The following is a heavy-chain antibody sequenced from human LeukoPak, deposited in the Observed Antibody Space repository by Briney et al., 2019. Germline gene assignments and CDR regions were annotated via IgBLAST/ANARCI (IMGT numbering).Heavy chain of an antibody. J-gene: IGHJ4*02. D-gene: IGHD4-17*01. CDR1: GFTFSTFA. CDR2: IFPSGGEI. CDR3: ARDRMDYEADY. V-gene: IGHV3-21*01. Sequence: GGSLRLSCAASGFTFSTFAMIWVRQPPGKGLEWVSSIFPSGGEIHYADSVRGRFTISRDNAKNSLYLQMNSLRAEDTAVYYCARDRMDYEADYWGQGTLVTVSS.